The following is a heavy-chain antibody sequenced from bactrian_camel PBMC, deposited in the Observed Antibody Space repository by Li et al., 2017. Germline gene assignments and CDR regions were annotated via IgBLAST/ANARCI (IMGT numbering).Heavy chain of an antibody. J-gene: IGHJ4*01. Sequence: QLVESGGGSVQAGGRQRLSCVPSGFTFSSYYLAWVRQAPGEGLNWVSTISKDSLSTYYTDSVKGRFTISRDNAKNTVYLQMNSLESEDTGLYYCAAPIGEHWTAEYAFWGQGTQVTVS. CDR2: ISKDSLST. V-gene: IGHV3-2*01. CDR1: GFTFSSYY. CDR3: AAPIGEHWTAEYAF. D-gene: IGHD3*01.